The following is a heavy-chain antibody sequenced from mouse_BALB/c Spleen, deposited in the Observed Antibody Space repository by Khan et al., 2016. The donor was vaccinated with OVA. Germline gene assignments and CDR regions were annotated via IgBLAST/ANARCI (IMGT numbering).Heavy chain of an antibody. CDR1: GFTFSSYS. D-gene: IGHD4-1*01. CDR2: ISSVGDYT. CDR3: ASHLTGSFDY. V-gene: IGHV5-6*01. Sequence: EVELVESGGDLVKPGGSLKLSCAASGFTFSSYSMSWVRQTPDKRLEWVTTISSVGDYTYYQDSVKGRFTISRDNAKNTLYLQVSSLKCEDTAMYYCASHLTGSFDYWGQGTLVTVSA. J-gene: IGHJ3*01.